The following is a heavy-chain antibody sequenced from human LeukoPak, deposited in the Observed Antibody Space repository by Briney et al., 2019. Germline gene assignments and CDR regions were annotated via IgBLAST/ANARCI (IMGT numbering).Heavy chain of an antibody. CDR2: IYTSGST. CDR3: AREVLGYCSACERHYYYYMDV. V-gene: IGHV4-4*07. Sequence: NPSETLSLTCTVSGGSISSYDWSWIRQPAGKGLEWIGRIYTSGSTNYNPSLKSRVTISVDTSKNQFSLKQSSATAADTAVYYCAREVLGYCSACERHYYYYMDVWGKGTTVTVSS. D-gene: IGHD2-15*01. CDR1: GGSISSYD. J-gene: IGHJ6*03.